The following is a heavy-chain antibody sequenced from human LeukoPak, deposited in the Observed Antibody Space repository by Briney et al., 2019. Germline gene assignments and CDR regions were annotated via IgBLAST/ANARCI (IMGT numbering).Heavy chain of an antibody. CDR3: TRDWYQVYYDSSGYYYPDY. CDR1: GFTVSSNE. V-gene: IGHV3-49*04. J-gene: IGHJ4*02. CDR2: IRSKPYGGTT. Sequence: PGGSLRLSCAASGFTVSSNEMSWVRQAPGKGLEWVGFIRSKPYGGTTEYAASVKGRFTISRDDSKSIAYLQMNSLRTGDTAVYYCTRDWYQVYYDSSGYYYPDYWGQGTLVTVSP. D-gene: IGHD3-22*01.